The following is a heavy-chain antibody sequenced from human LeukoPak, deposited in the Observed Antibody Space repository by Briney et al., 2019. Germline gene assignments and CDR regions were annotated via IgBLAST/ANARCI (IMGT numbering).Heavy chain of an antibody. Sequence: GSLRLSCAASDFAFSNAWMNWVRRPPGKGLEWIGEINHSGSTNYNPSLKSRVTISVDTSKNQFSLKLSSVTAADTAVYYCNILSSSQPHSPFDYWGQGTLVTVSS. J-gene: IGHJ4*02. D-gene: IGHD6-6*01. V-gene: IGHV4-34*01. CDR3: NILSSSQPHSPFDY. CDR2: INHSGST. CDR1: DFAFSNAW.